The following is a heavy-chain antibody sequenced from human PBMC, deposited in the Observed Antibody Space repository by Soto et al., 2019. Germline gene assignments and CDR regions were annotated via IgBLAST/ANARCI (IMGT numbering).Heavy chain of an antibody. CDR2: ISYDGSNK. Sequence: PGGSLRLSCAASGFTFSSYAMHWVRQAPGKGLEWVAVISYDGSNKYYADSVKGRFTISRDNSKNTLYLQMNSLRAEDTAVYYCARLRGGLSYYYYYGMDVWGQGTTVTVSS. CDR3: ARLRGGLSYYYYYGMDV. CDR1: GFTFSSYA. J-gene: IGHJ6*02. V-gene: IGHV3-30-3*01. D-gene: IGHD2-15*01.